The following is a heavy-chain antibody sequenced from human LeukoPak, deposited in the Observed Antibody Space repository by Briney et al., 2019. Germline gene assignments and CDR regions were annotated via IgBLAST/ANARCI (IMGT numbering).Heavy chain of an antibody. D-gene: IGHD5-12*01. J-gene: IGHJ4*02. Sequence: SQTLSLTCTVSGGSISSGSYDWSWIRQPAGRGPEWIGRIYTSGSTNYNPSIKSRVTISVDTSKNQFSLKLSSVTAADTAAYYCARTKIQRGYSGYDSDYCGERTLVTVSS. CDR2: IYTSGST. V-gene: IGHV4-61*02. CDR3: ARTKIQRGYSGYDSDY. CDR1: GGSISSGSYD.